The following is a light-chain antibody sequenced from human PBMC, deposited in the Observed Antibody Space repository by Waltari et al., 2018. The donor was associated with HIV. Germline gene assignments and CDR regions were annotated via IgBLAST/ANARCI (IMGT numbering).Light chain of an antibody. Sequence: EIVLTQSPATQSLSPGERATLSCRASQSVSNSVIWYQQKPGQAPRLLIYDASNMATGVPASCSGSVSGTDFTLTISSLEPEDFAVYYCQQRSNLPPITFGGGTKVEIK. CDR1: QSVSNS. J-gene: IGKJ4*01. CDR2: DAS. CDR3: QQRSNLPPIT. V-gene: IGKV3-11*01.